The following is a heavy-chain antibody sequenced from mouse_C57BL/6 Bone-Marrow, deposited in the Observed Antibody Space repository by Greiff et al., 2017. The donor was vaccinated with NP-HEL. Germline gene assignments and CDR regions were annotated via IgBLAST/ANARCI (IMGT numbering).Heavy chain of an antibody. CDR1: GYTFTDYY. CDR3: ARKGYGSLDY. CDR2: IHPNNGGT. V-gene: IGHV1-26*01. D-gene: IGHD1-1*01. Sequence: EVQLQQSGPELVKPGASVKISCKASGYTFTDYYMNWVKQSHGKSLEWIGDIHPNNGGTSYNQKFKGKATLTVDKSSSTAYMELRSLTSEDSAVYYGARKGYGSLDYWGQGTTLTVSS. J-gene: IGHJ2*01.